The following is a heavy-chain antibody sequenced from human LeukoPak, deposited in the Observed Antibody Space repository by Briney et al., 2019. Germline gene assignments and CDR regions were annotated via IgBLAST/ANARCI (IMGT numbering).Heavy chain of an antibody. Sequence: SGTLSLTCAVYGGSFSGYYWSWIRQPPGKGLEWIGEINHSGSTNYNPSLKGRVTISVDTSKNQFSLKLSSVTAADTAVYYCARDYGSSWGDDAFDIWGQGTMVTVSS. J-gene: IGHJ3*02. CDR1: GGSFSGYY. CDR3: ARDYGSSWGDDAFDI. D-gene: IGHD6-13*01. V-gene: IGHV4-34*01. CDR2: INHSGST.